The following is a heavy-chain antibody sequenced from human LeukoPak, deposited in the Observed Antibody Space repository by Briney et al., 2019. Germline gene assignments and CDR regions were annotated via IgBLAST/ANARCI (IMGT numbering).Heavy chain of an antibody. CDR1: GGSIRSGDYY. Sequence: SGTLSLTCTVSGGSIRSGDYYGGWLRQPPGRGREGIGYIYYSGSTYYNPSLKSRVTISVDTSKNQFSLKLSSVTAADTAVYYCARDRFYYDSSGYPDYWGQGTLVTVSS. V-gene: IGHV4-30-4*01. D-gene: IGHD3-22*01. CDR3: ARDRFYYDSSGYPDY. J-gene: IGHJ4*02. CDR2: IYYSGST.